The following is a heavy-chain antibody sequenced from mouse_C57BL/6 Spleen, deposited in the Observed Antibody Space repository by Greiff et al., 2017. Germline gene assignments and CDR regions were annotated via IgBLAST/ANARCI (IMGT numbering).Heavy chain of an antibody. CDR1: GFTFSDYG. Sequence: DVKLVESGGGLVKPGGSLKLSCAASGFTFSDYGMHWVRQAPEKGLEWVAYISSGSSTIYYADTVKGRFTISRDNAKNTLFLQMTSLRSEDTAMYYCANAYDGYSAWFAYWGQGTLVTVSA. CDR2: ISSGSSTI. V-gene: IGHV5-17*01. CDR3: ANAYDGYSAWFAY. D-gene: IGHD2-3*01. J-gene: IGHJ3*01.